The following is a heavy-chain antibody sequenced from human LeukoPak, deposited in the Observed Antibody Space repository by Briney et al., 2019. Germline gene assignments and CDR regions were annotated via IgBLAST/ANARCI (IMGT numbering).Heavy chain of an antibody. J-gene: IGHJ4*02. V-gene: IGHV3-33*01. D-gene: IGHD2-15*01. CDR3: AGYQGSWYAFDF. Sequence: GGSLRLSCAASGFTFSSYGMEWVRQAPGKGLEWVAVIWYDGSNKYYTDSVKGRFTISRDNSKNTLYLQMNSLRAEDTAVYYCAGYQGSWYAFDFWGQGTLVTVSS. CDR1: GFTFSSYG. CDR2: IWYDGSNK.